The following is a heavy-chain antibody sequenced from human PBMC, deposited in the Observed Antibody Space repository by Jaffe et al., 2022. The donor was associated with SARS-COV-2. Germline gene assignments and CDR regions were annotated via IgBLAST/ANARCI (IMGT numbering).Heavy chain of an antibody. J-gene: IGHJ3*02. D-gene: IGHD3-3*01. CDR1: GFTFSSYG. CDR2: ISYDGSNK. V-gene: IGHV3-30*18. CDR3: AEQGFSNAFDI. Sequence: QVQLVESGGGVVQPGRSLRLSCAASGFTFSSYGMHWVRQAPGKGLEWVAVISYDGSNKYYADSVKGRFTISRDNSKNTLYLQMNSLRAEDTAVYYCAEQGFSNAFDIWGQGTMVTVSS.